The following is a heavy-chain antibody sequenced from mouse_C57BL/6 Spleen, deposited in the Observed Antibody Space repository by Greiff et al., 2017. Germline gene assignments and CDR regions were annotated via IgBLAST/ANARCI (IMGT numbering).Heavy chain of an antibody. CDR2: IRSKSNNYAT. D-gene: IGHD2-4*01. V-gene: IGHV10-1*01. CDR1: GFSFNTYA. CDR3: VSYDYDEAY. J-gene: IGHJ3*01. Sequence: EVMLVESGGGLVQPKGSLKLSCAASGFSFNTYAMNWVRQAPGKGLEWVARIRSKSNNYATYYADSVKDRFTISRDDSESMLYPQMNNLKTEDTAMYYCVSYDYDEAYWGQGTLVTVSA.